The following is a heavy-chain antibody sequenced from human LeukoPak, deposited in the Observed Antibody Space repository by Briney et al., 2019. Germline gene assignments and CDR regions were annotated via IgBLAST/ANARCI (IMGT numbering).Heavy chain of an antibody. J-gene: IGHJ4*02. CDR2: IYYSGST. V-gene: IGHV4-59*08. Sequence: PSETLSLTCTVSGGSISGYFWSWIRQPPGKGLEWVAYIYYSGSTIYNPSLKSRVTISVDTSKNQFSLKLSSVTAADTAVYYCARHQTGDYFDYWGQGTLVTVSS. CDR3: ARHQTGDYFDY. CDR1: GGSISGYF.